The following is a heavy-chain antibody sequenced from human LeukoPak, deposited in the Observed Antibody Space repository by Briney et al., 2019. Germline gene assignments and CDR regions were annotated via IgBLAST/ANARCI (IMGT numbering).Heavy chain of an antibody. D-gene: IGHD3-22*01. J-gene: IGHJ3*02. CDR3: AREGRYYYDSSGAFDI. V-gene: IGHV1-2*02. Sequence: GASVKVSCKASGYTLTGYYMHWVRQAPGQGLEWMGWINPNSGGTNYAQKFQGRVTMTRDTSISTAYMELSRLRSDDTAVYYCAREGRYYYDSSGAFDIWGQGTMVTVSS. CDR1: GYTLTGYY. CDR2: INPNSGGT.